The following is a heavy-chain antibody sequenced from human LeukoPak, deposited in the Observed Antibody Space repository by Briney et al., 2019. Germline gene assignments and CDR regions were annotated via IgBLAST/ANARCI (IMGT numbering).Heavy chain of an antibody. CDR2: ISSSSSYI. Sequence: PGGSLRLSCAASGFTFSSYSMNWVRQAPGKGLEWVSSISSSSSYIYYADSVKGRFTISRDNSKNTLYLQMNSLRAEDTAVYYCARVVKVGDWPAIDYWGQGTLVTVSS. D-gene: IGHD2/OR15-2a*01. J-gene: IGHJ4*02. V-gene: IGHV3-21*01. CDR1: GFTFSSYS. CDR3: ARVVKVGDWPAIDY.